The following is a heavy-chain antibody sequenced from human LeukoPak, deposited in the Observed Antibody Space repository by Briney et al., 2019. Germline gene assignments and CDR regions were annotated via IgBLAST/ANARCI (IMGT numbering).Heavy chain of an antibody. CDR1: GYTFTSYD. CDR3: ASTPFVSAVVTPLGY. Sequence: ASVKVSCKASGYTFTSYDINWVRQATGQGLEWMGWMNPNSGNTGYAQKFQGRVTMTRNTSISTAYMELSSLRSEDTAVYYCASTPFVSAVVTPLGYWGQGTLVTVSS. J-gene: IGHJ4*02. V-gene: IGHV1-8*01. D-gene: IGHD4-23*01. CDR2: MNPNSGNT.